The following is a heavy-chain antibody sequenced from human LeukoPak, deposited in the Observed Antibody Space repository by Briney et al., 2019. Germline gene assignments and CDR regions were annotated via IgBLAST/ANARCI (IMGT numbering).Heavy chain of an antibody. J-gene: IGHJ4*02. Sequence: GGSLRLSCAASGFTFSDYYMTWIRQAPGKGLEWGSYISSSSSYTNYADSVKGRFTISRDNAKNSLYLQMNSLRAEDTAVYYCARLVPAASYYFDYWGQGTLVTVSS. D-gene: IGHD2-2*01. V-gene: IGHV3-11*03. CDR1: GFTFSDYY. CDR2: ISSSSSYT. CDR3: ARLVPAASYYFDY.